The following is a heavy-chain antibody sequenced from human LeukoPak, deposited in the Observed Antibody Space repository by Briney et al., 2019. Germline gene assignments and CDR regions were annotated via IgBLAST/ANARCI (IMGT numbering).Heavy chain of an antibody. J-gene: IGHJ4*02. D-gene: IGHD3-22*01. CDR3: ARNYYYDSSGYH. Sequence: SETLSLTCTVSGGSISSSSYYWGWIRQPPGKGLEWIGSIYYSGSTNYNPSLKSRVTMSVDTSKNQFSLKLSSVTAADTAVYYCARNYYYDSSGYHWGQGTLVTVSS. CDR2: IYYSGST. V-gene: IGHV4-39*07. CDR1: GGSISSSSYY.